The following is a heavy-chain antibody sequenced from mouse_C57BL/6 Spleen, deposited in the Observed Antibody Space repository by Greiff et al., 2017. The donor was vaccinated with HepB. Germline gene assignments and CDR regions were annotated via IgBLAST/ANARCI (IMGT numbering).Heavy chain of an antibody. CDR1: GYTFTGYW. D-gene: IGHD2-1*01. J-gene: IGHJ1*03. V-gene: IGHV1-9*01. CDR3: ARGGNFFYWYFDV. Sequence: VQLQQSGAELMKPGASVKLSCKATGYTFTGYWIEWVKQRPGHGLEWIGEILPRSGSTNYNEKFKGKATFTADTSSNTAYMPLSSLTTEDSSIYYCARGGNFFYWYFDVWGTGTTVTVSS. CDR2: ILPRSGST.